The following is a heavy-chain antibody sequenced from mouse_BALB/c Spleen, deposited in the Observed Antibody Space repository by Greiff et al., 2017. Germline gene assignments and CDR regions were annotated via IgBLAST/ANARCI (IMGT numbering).Heavy chain of an antibody. J-gene: IGHJ4*01. D-gene: IGHD1-3*01. CDR2: ISSGGSYT. Sequence: EVMLVESGGGLVKPGGSLKLSCAASGFTFSSYTMSWVRQTPEKRLEWVATISSGGSYTYSPDSVKGRFTISRDNARNILYLQMSSLRSEDTAMYYWARGAIAHYAMDYWGQGTSVTVSS. CDR1: GFTFSSYT. V-gene: IGHV5-9-1*01. CDR3: ARGAIAHYAMDY.